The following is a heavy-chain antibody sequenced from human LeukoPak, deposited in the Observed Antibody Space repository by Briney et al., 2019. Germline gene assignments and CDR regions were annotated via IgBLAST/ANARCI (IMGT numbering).Heavy chain of an antibody. D-gene: IGHD4-17*01. Sequence: GRSLRLSCAASGFTFSTYGIHWVRQAPGKGLEWVSVISYDGSNKYYADSVKGRFTISRDNSKNTLYLQMDSLRAEDTAVYYCAKAPLHDYGAEYYFDYWGQGTLVTVSS. J-gene: IGHJ4*02. CDR2: ISYDGSNK. CDR1: GFTFSTYG. V-gene: IGHV3-30*18. CDR3: AKAPLHDYGAEYYFDY.